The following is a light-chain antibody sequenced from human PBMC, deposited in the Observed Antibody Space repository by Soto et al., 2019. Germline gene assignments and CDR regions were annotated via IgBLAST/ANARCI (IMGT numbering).Light chain of an antibody. CDR3: QSYASSVSGYNV. Sequence: QSVLTQPPSVSGAPGQRVTISCTGSSSNIGGGYDVHWYQRLPGTAPKVLIYSNNNRPSGVPDRFSGSKSGTSASLAITGLHAEEEDDDACQSYASSVSGYNVFGTGTKVTVL. V-gene: IGLV1-40*01. CDR1: SSNIGGGYD. CDR2: SNN. J-gene: IGLJ1*01.